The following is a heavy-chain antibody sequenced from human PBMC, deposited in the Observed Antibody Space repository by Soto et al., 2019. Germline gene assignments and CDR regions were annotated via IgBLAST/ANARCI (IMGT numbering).Heavy chain of an antibody. Sequence: QVQLVQSGAEVKKSGSSVRVSCKASGGTFNSYTLSWARQAPGQRLEWMGRIIPMLSMSTYAQKFQGRVSIIADKSTNTVYLDLSSLRSDDTAIYYCATSYGSGSRPFDYWGQGTLVTVSS. CDR3: ATSYGSGSRPFDY. V-gene: IGHV1-69*02. CDR2: IIPMLSMS. CDR1: GGTFNSYT. D-gene: IGHD3-10*01. J-gene: IGHJ4*02.